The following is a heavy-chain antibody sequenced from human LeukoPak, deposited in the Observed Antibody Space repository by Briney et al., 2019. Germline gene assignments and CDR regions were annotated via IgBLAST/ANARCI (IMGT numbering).Heavy chain of an antibody. CDR3: ARHFAVADTSAFDY. Sequence: SQTLSLTCTVSGGSISSGGYYWSWIRQPPGKGLEWIGYIYHSGSTYYNPSLKSRVTISVDRSKNQLSLKLSSVTAADTAVYYCARHFAVADTSAFDYWGQGTLVTVSS. CDR2: IYHSGST. D-gene: IGHD6-19*01. V-gene: IGHV4-30-2*01. CDR1: GGSISSGGYY. J-gene: IGHJ4*02.